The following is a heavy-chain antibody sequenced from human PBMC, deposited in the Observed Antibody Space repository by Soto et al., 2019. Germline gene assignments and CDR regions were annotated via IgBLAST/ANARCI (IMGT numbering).Heavy chain of an antibody. CDR2: IYYSGST. J-gene: IGHJ4*02. Sequence: LSLTCTVSGGSISSYYWSWIRQPPGKGLEWIGYIYYSGSTNYNPSLKSRVTISVDTSKNQFSLKLSSVTAADTAVYYCARHSGSYSPFDYWVQGTLVTVSS. D-gene: IGHD1-26*01. CDR1: GGSISSYY. CDR3: ARHSGSYSPFDY. V-gene: IGHV4-59*08.